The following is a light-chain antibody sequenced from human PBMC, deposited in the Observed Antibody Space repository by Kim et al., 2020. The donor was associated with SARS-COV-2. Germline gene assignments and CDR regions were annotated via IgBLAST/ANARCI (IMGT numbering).Light chain of an antibody. CDR1: KLGEKY. J-gene: IGLJ2*01. CDR3: QAWDSGTVV. Sequence: SYELTQPPSVSVSPGQTVTLTCSGDKLGEKYSCWYQQKSGQSPILLIYQDFKRPSGIPYRFSGSNFGNTATLTISGTQTVDEADYYCQAWDSGTVVFGGGTQLTVL. V-gene: IGLV3-1*01. CDR2: QDF.